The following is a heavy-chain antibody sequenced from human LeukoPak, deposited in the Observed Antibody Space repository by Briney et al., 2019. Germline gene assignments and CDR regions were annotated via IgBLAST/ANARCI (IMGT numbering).Heavy chain of an antibody. Sequence: RWASVKVSCKASGYTFTGYYMHWVRQAPGQGLEWMGWINPNSGGTNYAQKFQGRVTMTRDTSISTAYMELSRLRSDDTAVYYCARGRYSSGWSPYNWFDPWGQGTLVTVSS. CDR2: INPNSGGT. CDR3: ARGRYSSGWSPYNWFDP. D-gene: IGHD6-19*01. J-gene: IGHJ5*02. V-gene: IGHV1-2*02. CDR1: GYTFTGYY.